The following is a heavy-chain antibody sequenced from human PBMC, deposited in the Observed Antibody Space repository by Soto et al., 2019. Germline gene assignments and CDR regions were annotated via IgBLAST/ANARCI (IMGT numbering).Heavy chain of an antibody. V-gene: IGHV3-48*03. J-gene: IGHJ4*02. CDR3: ARNSGDYEVY. CDR1: GFSFSTYE. Sequence: EAQLVESGGDLVQPGGSLRLSCVGSGFSFSTYEMNWVRQAPGKGLEWVSYISTTGSSIHYADSVRGRFTISRDNTKNALYLQMNSLNVEDTAIDYCARNSGDYEVYWGQGTLVTVS. CDR2: ISTTGSSI. D-gene: IGHD4-17*01.